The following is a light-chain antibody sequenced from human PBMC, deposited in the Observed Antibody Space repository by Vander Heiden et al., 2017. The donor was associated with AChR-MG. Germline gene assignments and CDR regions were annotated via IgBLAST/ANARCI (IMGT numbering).Light chain of an antibody. CDR1: PGISSY. CDR2: AAS. J-gene: IGKJ1*01. Sequence: AIRMTQSPSSLSASTGDRVTITCRASPGISSYLAWYQQKPGKAPKLLIYAASTLQSGVPSRFSGSGSGTDFTLTMSCLQSEDFATYYCLRDDSYAWTFGQGTKVEIK. CDR3: LRDDSYAWT. V-gene: IGKV1-8*01.